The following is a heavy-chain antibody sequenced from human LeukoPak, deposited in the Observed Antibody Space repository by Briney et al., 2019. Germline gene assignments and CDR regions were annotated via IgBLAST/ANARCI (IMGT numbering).Heavy chain of an antibody. D-gene: IGHD2-15*01. CDR3: ARGGGSGYYYYYMDV. J-gene: IGHJ6*03. V-gene: IGHV4-34*01. CDR1: GGSFSGYY. CDR2: INHSGST. Sequence: SETLSLTCAVYGGSFSGYYWSWIRQPPGKGLEWIGEINHSGSTNYNPSLKSRVTISVDTSKNQFSLKLSSVTAADTAVYYCARGGGSGYYYYYMDVWGKGTTVTVSS.